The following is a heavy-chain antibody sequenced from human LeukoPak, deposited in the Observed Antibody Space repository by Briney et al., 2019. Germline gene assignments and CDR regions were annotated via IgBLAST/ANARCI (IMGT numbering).Heavy chain of an antibody. CDR3: ARGWGAARN. Sequence: SETLSLTCAVYGGSFSGYYWSWIRRPPGTGLEWIGEINHSGSTNYNPTLKRRVTISVDTSKNQLSLKLSSVTAADTAVYYCARGWGAARNWGQGTLIIVSS. CDR1: GGSFSGYY. J-gene: IGHJ4*02. D-gene: IGHD6-6*01. CDR2: INHSGST. V-gene: IGHV4-34*01.